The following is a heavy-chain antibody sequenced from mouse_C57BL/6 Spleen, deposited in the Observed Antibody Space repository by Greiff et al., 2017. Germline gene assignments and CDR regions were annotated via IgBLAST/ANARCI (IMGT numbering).Heavy chain of an antibody. D-gene: IGHD1-1*01. CDR3: ARYAEGVVAKDY. Sequence: DVMLVESGGGLVQPGGSLSLSCAASGFTFTDYYMSWVRQPPGKALEWLGFIRNKANGYTTEYSASVKGRFTISRDNSQSILYLQMNALRAEDSATYYCARYAEGVVAKDYWGQGTTLTVSS. CDR2: IRNKANGYTT. CDR1: GFTFTDYY. J-gene: IGHJ2*01. V-gene: IGHV7-3*01.